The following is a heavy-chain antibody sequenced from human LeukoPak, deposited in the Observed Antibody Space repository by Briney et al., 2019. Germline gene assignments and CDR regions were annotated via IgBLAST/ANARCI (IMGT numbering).Heavy chain of an antibody. V-gene: IGHV1-8*01. Sequence: GASVKVSCKASGYTFASYDFNWVRQATGQGLEWMGWMNPNSGNTGSAQKFQGRLTMTRNTTISTAYMELSSLRSEGTAMYYCARRKRITIFGVVTSDGFDIWGQGTMVTVSS. J-gene: IGHJ3*02. CDR3: ARRKRITIFGVVTSDGFDI. D-gene: IGHD3-3*01. CDR1: GYTFASYD. CDR2: MNPNSGNT.